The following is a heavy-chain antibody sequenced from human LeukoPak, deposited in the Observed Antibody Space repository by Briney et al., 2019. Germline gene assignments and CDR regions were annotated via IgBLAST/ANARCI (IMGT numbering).Heavy chain of an antibody. CDR2: IYPSDSDT. CDR1: GYSFTSYW. V-gene: IGHV5-51*01. Sequence: GESLKISCRGSGYSFTSYWIAWVRQMPGKGLECMGIIYPSDSDTRYSPSFQGQVTISADKSISTAYLQWSSLKASDTAMYYCARQADPFDIWGQGTMVTVSS. J-gene: IGHJ3*02. CDR3: ARQADPFDI.